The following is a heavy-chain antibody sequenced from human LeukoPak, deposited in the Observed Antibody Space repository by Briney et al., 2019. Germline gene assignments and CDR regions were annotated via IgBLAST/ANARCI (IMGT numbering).Heavy chain of an antibody. CDR1: GFTFSSYS. CDR2: ISSSSSTI. D-gene: IGHD6-19*01. V-gene: IGHV3-48*01. J-gene: IGHJ3*02. CDR3: ARDQQGVAGTVEDAFDI. Sequence: GGSLRLSCAASGFTFSSYSMNWVRQAPGKGLEWVSYISSSSSTIYCADSVKGRFTISRDNAKNSLYLQMNSLRAEDTAVYYCARDQQGVAGTVEDAFDIWGQGTMVTVSS.